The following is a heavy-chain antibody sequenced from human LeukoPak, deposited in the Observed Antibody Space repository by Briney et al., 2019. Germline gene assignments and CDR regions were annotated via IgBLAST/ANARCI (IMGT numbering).Heavy chain of an antibody. D-gene: IGHD4-4*01. V-gene: IGHV3-21*01. CDR2: ISSSSSYI. Sequence: GGSLRLSCGASGFIFSKYAMSWVRQAPGKGLEWVSSISSSSSYIYYADSVKGRFTISRDNAKNSLYLQMNSLRAEDTAVYYCARDPNDYSNYETDAFDIWGQGTMVTVSS. CDR3: ARDPNDYSNYETDAFDI. J-gene: IGHJ3*02. CDR1: GFIFSKYA.